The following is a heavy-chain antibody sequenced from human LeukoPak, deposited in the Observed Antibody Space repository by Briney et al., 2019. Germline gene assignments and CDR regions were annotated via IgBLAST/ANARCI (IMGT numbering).Heavy chain of an antibody. CDR2: ISAGSGTI. V-gene: IGHV3-48*04. Sequence: QPGGSLRLSCAASGISVSSNNMHWVRQAPGGGLEWVSYISAGSGTIYSGDSVKGRLVISRDNAKNSQYLQMNSLRVEDTAVYFCARDLGLRRMIWGRGTLVAVSS. CDR1: GISVSSNN. CDR3: ARDLGLRRMI. D-gene: IGHD5-12*01. J-gene: IGHJ2*01.